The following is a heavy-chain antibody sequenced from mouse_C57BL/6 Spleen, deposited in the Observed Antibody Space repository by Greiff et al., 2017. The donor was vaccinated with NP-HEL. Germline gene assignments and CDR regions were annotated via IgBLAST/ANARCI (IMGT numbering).Heavy chain of an antibody. CDR2: IRNKANGYTT. CDR1: GFTFTDYY. V-gene: IGHV7-3*01. CDR3: ATIYYDYDVYAMDY. J-gene: IGHJ4*01. Sequence: DVMLVESGGGLVQPGGSLSLSCAASGFTFTDYYMSWVRQPPGKALEWLGFIRNKANGYTTEYSASVKGRFTISRDNSQSILYLQMNALRAEDSATYYCATIYYDYDVYAMDYWGQGTSVTVSS. D-gene: IGHD2-4*01.